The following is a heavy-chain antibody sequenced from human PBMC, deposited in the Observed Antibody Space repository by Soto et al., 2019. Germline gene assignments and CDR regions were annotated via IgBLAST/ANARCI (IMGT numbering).Heavy chain of an antibody. CDR1: GGSISSSNYY. Sequence: QLQLQESGPGLVKPSETLSLTCTVSGGSISSSNYYWDWIRQPPGKGLEWIGSIHYSGSSYYNPSLKSRVTISVDTSKNQFSLKLSSVTATDTAVYYCARQSDYYDTSGLSSLDNWGQGTLVTVSS. CDR3: ARQSDYYDTSGLSSLDN. D-gene: IGHD3-22*01. J-gene: IGHJ4*02. CDR2: IHYSGSS. V-gene: IGHV4-39*01.